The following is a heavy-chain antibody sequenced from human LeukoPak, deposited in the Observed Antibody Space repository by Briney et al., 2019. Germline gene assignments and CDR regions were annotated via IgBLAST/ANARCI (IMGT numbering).Heavy chain of an antibody. CDR3: ARCSLYYYDGSGSVPHWFDP. CDR1: GYTFTSYG. D-gene: IGHD3-22*01. V-gene: IGHV1-18*01. Sequence: ASVKVSCKASGYTFTSYGISWVRQAPGQGLEWMGWISAYNGNTNYAQKLQGRVTMTTDTSTSTAYMELRSLRSDDTAVYYCARCSLYYYDGSGSVPHWFDPWGQGTLVTVSS. J-gene: IGHJ5*02. CDR2: ISAYNGNT.